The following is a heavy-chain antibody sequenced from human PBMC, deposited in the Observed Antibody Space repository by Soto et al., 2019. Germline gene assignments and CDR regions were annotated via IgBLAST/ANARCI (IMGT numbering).Heavy chain of an antibody. D-gene: IGHD6-19*01. Sequence: GGSLILSCAASGFTFSSYAMHWVRQAPGKGLEWVSAISGSGGSTYYADSVKGRFTISRDNSKNTLYLQMNSLRAEDTAVYYCARGGYSNGFDLNWLEPRGQRSLVTV. CDR3: ARGGYSNGFDLNWLEP. CDR2: ISGSGGST. J-gene: IGHJ5*02. V-gene: IGHV3-23*01. CDR1: GFTFSSYA.